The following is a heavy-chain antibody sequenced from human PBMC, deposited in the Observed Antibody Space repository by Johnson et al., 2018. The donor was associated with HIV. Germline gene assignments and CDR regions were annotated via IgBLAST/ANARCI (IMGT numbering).Heavy chain of an antibody. CDR3: ARDGRDMVTRGAFDI. V-gene: IGHV3-66*02. J-gene: IGHJ3*02. CDR1: GITVGSNY. Sequence: MLLVESGGGLVQPGGSLRLSCAASGITVGSNYMSWVRQAPGKGLEWVSVIFRVGNASYADPVKGRFTIPRDNSNNMVYLQMNSLRPEDTAGYYCARDGRDMVTRGAFDIWGQETVVTVSS. D-gene: IGHD5-18*01. CDR2: IFRVGNA.